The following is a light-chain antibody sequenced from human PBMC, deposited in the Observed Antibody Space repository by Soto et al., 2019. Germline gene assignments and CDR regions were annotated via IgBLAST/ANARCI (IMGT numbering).Light chain of an antibody. CDR1: QSVSSY. CDR3: QQRSNWPPAWT. V-gene: IGKV3-11*01. Sequence: IVLTQSPATLSLSPGERATLSCRASQSVSSYLAWYQQKPGQAPRLLIYDVSNRATGIPARFSGSGSGTDFTLTISSLEPEDFAVYYCQQRSNWPPAWTFGQGTKVEIK. J-gene: IGKJ1*01. CDR2: DVS.